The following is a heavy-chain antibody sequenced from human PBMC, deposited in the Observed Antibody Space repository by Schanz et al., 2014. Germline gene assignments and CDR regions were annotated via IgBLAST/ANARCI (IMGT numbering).Heavy chain of an antibody. CDR1: GGSISSGVHY. CDR2: IYISGST. V-gene: IGHV4-61*02. J-gene: IGHJ3*02. Sequence: QVLLQESGPVLVKPSETLSLTCTVSGGSISSGVHYWSWVRRPAGRGLKWIGRIYISGSTNYNPSLKSRIAISLDTSKNQFTLKLSAATAADTAVYYCARDRGRGDLPGDIWGQGTMVTVSS. D-gene: IGHD4-17*01. CDR3: ARDRGRGDLPGDI.